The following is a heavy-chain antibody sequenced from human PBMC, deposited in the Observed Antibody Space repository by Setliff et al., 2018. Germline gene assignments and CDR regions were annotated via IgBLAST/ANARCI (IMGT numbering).Heavy chain of an antibody. CDR1: GGSISSGGYY. CDR2: IYYSGST. J-gene: IGHJ5*02. Sequence: ASETLSLTCTVSGGSISSGGYYWSWIRQHPGKGLEWIGYIYYSGSTYYNPSLESRVTISVDTSKNQFSLKMTSVTAAYTAVYYCARHGLHCTNGICPPPFDPWGQGTLVTVSS. D-gene: IGHD2-8*01. CDR3: ARHGLHCTNGICPPPFDP. V-gene: IGHV4-39*01.